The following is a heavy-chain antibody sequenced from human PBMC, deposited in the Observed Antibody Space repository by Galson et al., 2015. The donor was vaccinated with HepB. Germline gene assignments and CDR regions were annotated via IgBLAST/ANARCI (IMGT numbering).Heavy chain of an antibody. J-gene: IGHJ2*01. V-gene: IGHV5-51*01. CDR1: ASIFSHYW. CDR3: ARPLGSEDQWYFDL. D-gene: IGHD2-2*01. CDR2: IYPRDSDT. Sequence: QSGAEVKKPGESLQISCKGSASIFSHYWIAWVRQMPGKGLEWMGIIYPRDSDTRYSPSFQGQVTISADKSINTAYLQWSSLKASDTAMYYCARPLGSEDQWYFDLWGRGTLVIVSS.